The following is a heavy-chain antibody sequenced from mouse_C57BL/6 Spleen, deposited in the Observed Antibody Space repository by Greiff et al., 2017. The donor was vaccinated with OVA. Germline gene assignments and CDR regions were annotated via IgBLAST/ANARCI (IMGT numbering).Heavy chain of an antibody. Sequence: EVKLMESEGGLVQPGSSMKLSCTASGFTFSDYYMAWVRQVPEKGLEWVANINYDGSSTYYLDSLKSRFIISRDNAKNILYLQMSSLKSEDTATYDCAREHDGSSEAMDYWGKGTSVTVSS. CDR1: GFTFSDYY. CDR2: INYDGSST. D-gene: IGHD1-1*01. J-gene: IGHJ4*01. V-gene: IGHV5-16*01. CDR3: AREHDGSSEAMDY.